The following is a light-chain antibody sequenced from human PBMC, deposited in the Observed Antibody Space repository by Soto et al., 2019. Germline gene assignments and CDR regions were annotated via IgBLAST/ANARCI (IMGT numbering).Light chain of an antibody. J-gene: IGKJ1*01. V-gene: IGKV3-20*01. CDR1: QSVSSSY. CDR2: AAS. CDR3: QQSFTFPRT. Sequence: EIVLTQSPGTLSLSPGERATLSCRASQSVSSSYLAWYQQKPGQAPRLLIYAASSRATGIPDRFSGSGSGTDFTLTISRLEPEDFATYYCQQSFTFPRTFGQGTKVEIK.